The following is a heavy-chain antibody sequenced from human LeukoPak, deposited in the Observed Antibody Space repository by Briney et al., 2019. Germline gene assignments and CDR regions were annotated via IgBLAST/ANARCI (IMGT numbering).Heavy chain of an antibody. Sequence: PSGTLSLTCDVSGDSISSDHWWSWVRQPPGKGLEWIGSIYYSGSTYYNPSLKSRVTISVDTSKNQFSLKLSSVTAADTAVYFCARTMRWVVTATGGVQFWFDPWGQGTLVTVSS. CDR2: IYYSGST. V-gene: IGHV4-38-2*01. CDR1: GDSISSDHW. CDR3: ARTMRWVVTATGGVQFWFDP. J-gene: IGHJ5*02. D-gene: IGHD2-15*01.